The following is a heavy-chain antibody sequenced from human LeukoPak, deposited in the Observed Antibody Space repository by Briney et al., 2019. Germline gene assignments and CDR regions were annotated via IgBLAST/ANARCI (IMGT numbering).Heavy chain of an antibody. J-gene: IGHJ4*02. CDR2: INSDGSST. CDR3: ARLGSGNRLYYFDY. CDR1: GFTFSSYW. D-gene: IGHD1-26*01. V-gene: IGHV3-74*01. Sequence: GGSLRLSCAASGFTFSSYWMHWVRQAPGKRLLLVSRINSDGSSTSYADSVKGRFTISRDNAKNTLYLQMNSLRAEDTAVYYCARLGSGNRLYYFDYWGQGTLVTVSS.